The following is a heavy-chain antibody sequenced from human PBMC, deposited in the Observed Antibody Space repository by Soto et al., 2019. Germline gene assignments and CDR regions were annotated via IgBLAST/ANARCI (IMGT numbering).Heavy chain of an antibody. V-gene: IGHV1-46*01. CDR1: GYTFTSYY. CDR3: AREIVVVPAARGSGYYYGMDV. CDR2: INPSFGST. J-gene: IGHJ6*02. D-gene: IGHD2-2*01. Sequence: ASVRVSCKASGYTFTSYYMNWVRQAPGQGLEWMGIINPSFGSTSYAQKFQGRVTITRDKSTSTVYMELSSLRSEDTAVYYCAREIVVVPAARGSGYYYGMDVWGQGTTVTVSS.